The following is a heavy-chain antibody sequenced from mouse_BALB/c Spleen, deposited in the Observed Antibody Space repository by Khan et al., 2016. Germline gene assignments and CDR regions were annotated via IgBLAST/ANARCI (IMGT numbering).Heavy chain of an antibody. V-gene: IGHV14-3*02. CDR1: GFNIKDTY. Sequence: VQLQQSGAELVKPGASVKLSCTASGFNIKDTYMHWVKQRPEQGLEWIGRIDPANGNTKYGPKFQGKATITADTSSNTAYLQLSSLTSGDTAVYYCARSPYDYDVGFAYWGQGTLVTVSA. D-gene: IGHD2-4*01. J-gene: IGHJ3*01. CDR2: IDPANGNT. CDR3: ARSPYDYDVGFAY.